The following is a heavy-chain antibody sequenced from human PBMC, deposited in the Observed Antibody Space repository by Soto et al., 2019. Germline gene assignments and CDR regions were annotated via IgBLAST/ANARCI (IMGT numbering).Heavy chain of an antibody. J-gene: IGHJ4*02. Sequence: PGGSLRLSCAASGFTFSSYWMSWVRQAPGKGLEWVANIKKDGSEKYYVDSVKGRFTISRDNAKNSLYLQMNSLRAEDTAVYYWARDTYRSGWHTGPFDYWGQGTLVTHSS. D-gene: IGHD6-19*01. V-gene: IGHV3-7*01. CDR3: ARDTYRSGWHTGPFDY. CDR2: IKKDGSEK. CDR1: GFTFSSYW.